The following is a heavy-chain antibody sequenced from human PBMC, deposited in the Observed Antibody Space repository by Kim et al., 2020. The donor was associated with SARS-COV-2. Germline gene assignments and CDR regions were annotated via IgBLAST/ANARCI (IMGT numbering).Heavy chain of an antibody. CDR3: ARDQYAGPGYWYFDL. J-gene: IGHJ2*01. Sequence: SETLSLTCTVSGGSISSYYWSWIRQPPGKGLEWIGYIYYSGSTNYNPSLKSRVTISVDTSKNQFSLKLSSVTAADTAVYYCARDQYAGPGYWYFDLWGRGTLVTVSS. V-gene: IGHV4-59*01. D-gene: IGHD2-2*01. CDR2: IYYSGST. CDR1: GGSISSYY.